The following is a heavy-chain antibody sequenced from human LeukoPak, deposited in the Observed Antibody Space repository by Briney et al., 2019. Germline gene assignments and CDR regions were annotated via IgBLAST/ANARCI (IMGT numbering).Heavy chain of an antibody. Sequence: ASETLSLTCAVYGGSFSGYYWSWIRQPPGKGLEWIGEINHSGSTNYNPSLKSRVTISVDTSKNQFSLKLSSVTAADTAVYYCARGPEVYCSSTSCYMVDYWGQGTLVTVSS. J-gene: IGHJ4*02. V-gene: IGHV4-34*01. CDR1: GGSFSGYY. D-gene: IGHD2-2*02. CDR2: INHSGST. CDR3: ARGPEVYCSSTSCYMVDY.